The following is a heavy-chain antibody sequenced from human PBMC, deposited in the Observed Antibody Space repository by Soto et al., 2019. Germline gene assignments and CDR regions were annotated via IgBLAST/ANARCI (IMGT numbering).Heavy chain of an antibody. CDR2: ISGSGGST. V-gene: IGHV3-23*01. CDR3: EKGLAVDMYKWFEH. Sequence: GWSXRLSCSSSGFTFIIYAMSLVRQAPGKGLEWVSAISGSGGSTYYADSVKGRFTISRDNSKNTLYLQMNSLRDEDTAIYYCEKGLAVDMYKWFEHWGKGNLVTVS. CDR1: GFTFIIYA. D-gene: IGHD6-19*01. J-gene: IGHJ5*02.